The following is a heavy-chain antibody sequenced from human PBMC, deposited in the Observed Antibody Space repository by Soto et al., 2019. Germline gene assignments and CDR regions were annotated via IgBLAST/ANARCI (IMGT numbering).Heavy chain of an antibody. V-gene: IGHV1-18*01. D-gene: IGHD3-10*01. Sequence: ASVKVSCKASGYTFTSYGISWVRQAPGQGLEWMGWISAYNGNTNYAQKLQGRVTMTTDTSTSTAYMELRSLRSDDTAVYYCARDVLLWFGELLTSDYWGQGTLVTVSS. CDR2: ISAYNGNT. CDR3: ARDVLLWFGELLTSDY. CDR1: GYTFTSYG. J-gene: IGHJ4*02.